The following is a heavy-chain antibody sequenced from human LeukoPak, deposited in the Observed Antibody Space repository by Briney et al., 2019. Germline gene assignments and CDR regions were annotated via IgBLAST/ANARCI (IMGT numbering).Heavy chain of an antibody. Sequence: GGSLRLSCVASGFTFSSYGMSWVRQAPGKGLEWVSAISGSGGSTYYADSVKGRFTISRDNSKNTLYLQMNSLRAEDTAVYYCANGELLGTFDYWGQGTLVTVSS. D-gene: IGHD1-26*01. CDR2: ISGSGGST. J-gene: IGHJ4*02. CDR1: GFTFSSYG. CDR3: ANGELLGTFDY. V-gene: IGHV3-23*01.